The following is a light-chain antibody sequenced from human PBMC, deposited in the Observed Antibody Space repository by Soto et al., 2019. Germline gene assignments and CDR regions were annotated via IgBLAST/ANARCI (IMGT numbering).Light chain of an antibody. J-gene: IGKJ2*01. CDR3: QQSYIIPYT. V-gene: IGKV1-39*01. CDR2: AAS. CDR1: QSISVH. Sequence: DLQMTQSPSSLSASVGDTVTITCRASQSISVHLNWDQQKPGKVPKLLIYAASNLHSGVPSRFRGSGSETDFALTISSLQPEDFATYYCQQSYIIPYTFGPGTRLEIK.